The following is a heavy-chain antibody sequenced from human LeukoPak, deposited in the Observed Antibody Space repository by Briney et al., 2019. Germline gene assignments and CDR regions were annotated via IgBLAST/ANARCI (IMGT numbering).Heavy chain of an antibody. D-gene: IGHD2-15*01. V-gene: IGHV4-39*01. CDR1: GGSISSNSCY. CDR3: ARHHYCLGGTCSFDP. CDR2: IYYSGIT. Sequence: PSETLSLTCTVSGGSISSNSCYWGWIRQSPGKGLEWIGSIYYSGITYYNPSLKSRVTISVDTSKIQFSLKLSSVTAADTAVYYCARHHYCLGGTCSFDPWGQGTLVTVSS. J-gene: IGHJ5*02.